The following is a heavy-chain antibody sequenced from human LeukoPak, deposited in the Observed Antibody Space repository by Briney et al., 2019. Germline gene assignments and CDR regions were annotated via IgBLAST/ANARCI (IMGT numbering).Heavy chain of an antibody. CDR1: GFTFSSYG. D-gene: IGHD1-7*01. V-gene: IGHV3-30*03. CDR3: AGGTYYSDY. J-gene: IGHJ4*02. CDR2: ITTDGNIV. Sequence: GGSLRLSCAASGFTFSSYGMHWVRPAAGKRLERVSFITTDGNIVYSSDVVSGRFTVSRDSSRNTLYLQMNSLRVEDSSLYYCAGGTYYSDYWGQGSLVTVSS.